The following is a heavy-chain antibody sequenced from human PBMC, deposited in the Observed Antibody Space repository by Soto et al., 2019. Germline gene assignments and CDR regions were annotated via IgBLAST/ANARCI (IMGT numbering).Heavy chain of an antibody. CDR1: GFTFSDYA. CDR2: ISAGGST. V-gene: IGHV3-23*01. Sequence: PGGSLRLSCTASGFTFSDYAMSWVRQPPGKGLEWVSVISAGGSTYYADSVKGRFTVSRANSKNTLYLQMNGLRAEDTAVYYCANVPIWCSSTSCYTEGFDYWGQGTLVTVS. J-gene: IGHJ4*02. D-gene: IGHD2-2*02. CDR3: ANVPIWCSSTSCYTEGFDY.